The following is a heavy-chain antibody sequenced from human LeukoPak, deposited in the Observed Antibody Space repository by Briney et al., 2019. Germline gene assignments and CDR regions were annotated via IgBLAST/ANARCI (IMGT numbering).Heavy chain of an antibody. D-gene: IGHD2-2*01. V-gene: IGHV4-34*01. CDR1: GGSLSGYY. CDR3: AREYCSSTSCYGWFDP. J-gene: IGHJ5*02. Sequence: SETLSLTCAVYGGSLSGYYWSWIRQPPGKGLEWIGEINHSGSTNYNPSLKSRVTISVDTSKNQFSLKLSSVTAADTAVYYCAREYCSSTSCYGWFDPWGQGTLVTVSS. CDR2: INHSGST.